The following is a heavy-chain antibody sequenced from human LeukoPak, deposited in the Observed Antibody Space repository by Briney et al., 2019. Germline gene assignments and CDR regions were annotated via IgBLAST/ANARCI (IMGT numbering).Heavy chain of an antibody. D-gene: IGHD5-18*01. J-gene: IGHJ2*01. Sequence: GASVKVSCKASGGTFSSYAISWVRQAPGQGLEWMGRIIPILGIANYAQKFQGRVTITADKSTSTAYMELSSLRSEDTAVYYCARSWWIQLWPGSDWYFDLWGRGTLVTVSS. CDR3: ARSWWIQLWPGSDWYFDL. V-gene: IGHV1-69*04. CDR2: IIPILGIA. CDR1: GGTFSSYA.